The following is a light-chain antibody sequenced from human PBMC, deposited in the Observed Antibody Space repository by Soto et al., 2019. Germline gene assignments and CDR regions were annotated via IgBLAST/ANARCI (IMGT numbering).Light chain of an antibody. CDR1: QSVSSN. V-gene: IGKV3-15*01. CDR3: QHYNNWLIT. J-gene: IGKJ5*01. CDR2: GAS. Sequence: EIVMTQSPATLSVSPGERATLSCRASQSVSSNLAWYQQKPGQAPRLLIYGASTRATGIPARFSGSGSGTAFTLPISSLQSEDFAVYYCQHYNNWLITFGQGTRLEIK.